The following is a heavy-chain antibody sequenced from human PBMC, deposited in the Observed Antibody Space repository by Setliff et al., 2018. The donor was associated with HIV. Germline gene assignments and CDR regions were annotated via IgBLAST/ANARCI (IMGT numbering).Heavy chain of an antibody. CDR3: ARSPQGGYFDY. V-gene: IGHV3-53*01. CDR2: IYSGGTT. Sequence: SLKISCTASGFIFSSYWMNWVRQAPGKGLEWVSIIYSGGTTYYADSVKGRFTISRDNSKNTLYLQMNSLRVEDTAVYHCARSPQGGYFDYWGQGTLVTVSS. J-gene: IGHJ4*03. CDR1: GFIFSSYW.